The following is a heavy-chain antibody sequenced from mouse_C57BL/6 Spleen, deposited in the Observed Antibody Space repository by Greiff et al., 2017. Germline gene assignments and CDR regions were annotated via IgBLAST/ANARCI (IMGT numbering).Heavy chain of an antibody. D-gene: IGHD1-1*01. CDR3: ARNRGYGSSDYAMDY. J-gene: IGHJ4*01. CDR2: IWTGGGT. Sequence: VKVVESGPGLVAPSQSLSITCTVSGFSLTSYAISWVRQPPGKGLEWLGVIWTGGGTNYNSALKSRLSISKDNSKSQVFLKMNSLQTDDTARYYCARNRGYGSSDYAMDYWGQGTSVTVSS. V-gene: IGHV2-9-1*01. CDR1: GFSLTSYA.